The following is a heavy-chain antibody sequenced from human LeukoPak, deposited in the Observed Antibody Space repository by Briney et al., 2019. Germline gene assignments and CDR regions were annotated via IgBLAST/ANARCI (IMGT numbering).Heavy chain of an antibody. J-gene: IGHJ6*03. CDR2: ISAYNGNT. V-gene: IGHV1-18*01. CDR3: ARANFDWFYYYYHYMDV. D-gene: IGHD3-9*01. Sequence: GASVKVSCKASGYTFTSYGISWVRQAPGQGLEWMGWISAYNGNTNYAQKLQGRVTMTTDTSTSTAYMELRSLRSDDTAVYYCARANFDWFYYYYHYMDVWGKGTTVTVSS. CDR1: GYTFTSYG.